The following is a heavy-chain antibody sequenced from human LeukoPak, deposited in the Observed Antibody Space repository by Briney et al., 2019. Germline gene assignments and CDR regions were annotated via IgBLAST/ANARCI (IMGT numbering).Heavy chain of an antibody. V-gene: IGHV1-46*01. CDR1: GYTFTSYY. J-gene: IGHJ3*02. Sequence: ASVKVSCKASGYTFTSYYMHWVRQAPGQGLEWMGIINPSGGSTSYAQKFQGRVTMTRDMSTSTVYMELSSLRSEDTAVYYCARAGKLMITMVRGALASRDAFHIWGQGTMVTVSS. CDR2: INPSGGST. CDR3: ARAGKLMITMVRGALASRDAFHI. D-gene: IGHD3-10*01.